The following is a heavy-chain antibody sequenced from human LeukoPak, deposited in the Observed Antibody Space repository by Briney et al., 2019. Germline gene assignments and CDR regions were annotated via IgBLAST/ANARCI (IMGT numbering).Heavy chain of an antibody. D-gene: IGHD3-3*01. Sequence: GGSLRLSCAASGFTFDDYAMHWVRQAPGKGLEWVSGISWNSGSIGYADSVKGRFTISRDNAKNSLYLQMNSLRAEDTAVYYCARLPNDFWSGYDGSYFDYWGQGTLVTVSS. CDR3: ARLPNDFWSGYDGSYFDY. CDR1: GFTFDDYA. J-gene: IGHJ4*02. V-gene: IGHV3-9*01. CDR2: ISWNSGSI.